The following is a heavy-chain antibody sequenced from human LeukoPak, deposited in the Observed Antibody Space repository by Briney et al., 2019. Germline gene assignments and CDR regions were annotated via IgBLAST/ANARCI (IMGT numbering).Heavy chain of an antibody. J-gene: IGHJ4*02. CDR2: IYTSGST. V-gene: IGHV4-4*07. CDR1: GGSISSYY. D-gene: IGHD6-13*01. CDR3: ARLKFVSSSYFFDY. Sequence: PSETLSLTCTVSGGSISSYYWSWIRQPAGEGLEWIGRIYTSGSTNYNPFLKSRVTMSVDTSKNQFSLKLSSVTAADTAVYYCARLKFVSSSYFFDYWGQGTLVTVSS.